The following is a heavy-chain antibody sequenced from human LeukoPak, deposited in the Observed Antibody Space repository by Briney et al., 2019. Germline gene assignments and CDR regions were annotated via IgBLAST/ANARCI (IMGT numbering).Heavy chain of an antibody. D-gene: IGHD1-1*01. CDR2: VSWNNNNI. CDR3: AKGGTSGLIYYYFDY. V-gene: IGHV3-9*01. Sequence: GGSLRLSCAASGFTFDDYAMHWVGHAPGKGLEWVSGVSWNNNNIDYADSVKGRFTITRDNAKNSLYLQLNSLRAEDRAFYYCAKGGTSGLIYYYFDYRGQGTLVTVSS. CDR1: GFTFDDYA. J-gene: IGHJ4*02.